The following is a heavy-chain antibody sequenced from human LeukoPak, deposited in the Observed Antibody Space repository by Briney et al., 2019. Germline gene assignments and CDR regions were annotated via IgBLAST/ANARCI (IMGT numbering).Heavy chain of an antibody. Sequence: SETLSLTCTVSGGSISSSSYYWGWIRQPPGKGLEWIGSIYYSGSTYYNPSLKSRVTISVDTSKNQFSLKLSSVTAADTAVYYCARSVTYYYGSGSYFYFDYWGQGTLVTVSS. V-gene: IGHV4-39*07. D-gene: IGHD3-10*01. J-gene: IGHJ4*02. CDR1: GGSISSSSYY. CDR3: ARSVTYYYGSGSYFYFDY. CDR2: IYYSGST.